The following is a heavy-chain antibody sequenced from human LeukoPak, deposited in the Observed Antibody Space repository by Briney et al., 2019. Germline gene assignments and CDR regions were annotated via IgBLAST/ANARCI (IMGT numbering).Heavy chain of an antibody. J-gene: IGHJ4*02. V-gene: IGHV4-4*02. CDR2: IYHRGST. Sequence: SETLSLTCAVSGGSISSSNWWSWVRQPPGKGLEWIGEIYHRGSTNYNPSLKGRVTISVDKSKNQFSLKLTSVTAADTAFYYCAREPGGAYSSSPGNYWGQGTLVTVSS. D-gene: IGHD6-6*01. CDR1: GGSISSSNW. CDR3: AREPGGAYSSSPGNY.